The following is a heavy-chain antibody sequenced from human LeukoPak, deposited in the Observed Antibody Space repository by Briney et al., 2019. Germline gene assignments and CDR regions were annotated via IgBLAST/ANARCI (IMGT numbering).Heavy chain of an antibody. CDR3: ARGGNYYDSSGYYYRNRYYFDY. D-gene: IGHD3-22*01. Sequence: SETLSLTCTVSGGSISSYYWSWIRQPPGKGLEWIGYIDYSGSTNYNPSLKSRVTISVDTSKNQFSLKLSSVTAADTAVYYCARGGNYYDSSGYYYRNRYYFDYWGQGTLVTVSS. V-gene: IGHV4-59*12. J-gene: IGHJ4*02. CDR1: GGSISSYY. CDR2: IDYSGST.